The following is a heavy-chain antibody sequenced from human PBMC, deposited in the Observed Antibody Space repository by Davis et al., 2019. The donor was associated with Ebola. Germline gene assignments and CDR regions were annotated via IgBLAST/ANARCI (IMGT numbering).Heavy chain of an antibody. CDR1: GGSISSYY. J-gene: IGHJ6*02. CDR2: IYYSGST. Sequence: SETLSLTCTVSGGSISSYYWSWIRQPPGKGLEWIGYIYYSGSTNYNPSLKSRVTISVDTSKNQFSLKLSSVTAADTAVYYCARHYVKRENGMDVWGQGTTVTVSS. V-gene: IGHV4-59*08. CDR3: ARHYVKRENGMDV. D-gene: IGHD3-10*02.